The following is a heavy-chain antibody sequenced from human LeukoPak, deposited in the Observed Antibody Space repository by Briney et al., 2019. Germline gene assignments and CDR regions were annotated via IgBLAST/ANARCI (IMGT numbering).Heavy chain of an antibody. J-gene: IGHJ4*02. Sequence: SETLSLTRAVYVGSFSNYYWSWIRQPPGKGLEGIGEINHRGTTNLNPSLRSRVTISVATSKNQFSLTLSSVTAADSAMYYCARAPYFDDSGHYNDYWGQGTLVTVSS. CDR3: ARAPYFDDSGHYNDY. CDR1: VGSFSNYY. V-gene: IGHV4-34*01. CDR2: INHRGTT. D-gene: IGHD3-22*01.